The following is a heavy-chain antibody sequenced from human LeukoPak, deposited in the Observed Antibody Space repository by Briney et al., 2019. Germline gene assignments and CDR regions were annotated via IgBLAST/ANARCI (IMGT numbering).Heavy chain of an antibody. V-gene: IGHV1-3*01. J-gene: IGHJ4*02. Sequence: ASVKVSCKASGYTFTNYAIHWVRQAPGQRLEWMGWINAGNDNTKYSQKFQGRVTITRDTSASTVYMELSSLRSEDTAVYYCTRGLLWFGELSPPGYWGQGTLIIVSS. D-gene: IGHD3-10*01. CDR1: GYTFTNYA. CDR3: TRGLLWFGELSPPGY. CDR2: INAGNDNT.